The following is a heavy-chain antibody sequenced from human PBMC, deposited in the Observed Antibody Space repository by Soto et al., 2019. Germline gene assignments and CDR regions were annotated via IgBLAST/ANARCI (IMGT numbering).Heavy chain of an antibody. CDR3: ATSSYEGGYYYYMDV. D-gene: IGHD3-3*01. V-gene: IGHV1-24*01. CDR1: GYTLTDRS. Sequence: GASVKLCCKVSGYTLTDRSMHWVRQSTGKGLEWMGGFDPEDGETIYAQKFQGRVTMTEDTSTDTAYMELSSLRSEDTAVYYCATSSYEGGYYYYMDVWGKGTTVTVSS. CDR2: FDPEDGET. J-gene: IGHJ6*03.